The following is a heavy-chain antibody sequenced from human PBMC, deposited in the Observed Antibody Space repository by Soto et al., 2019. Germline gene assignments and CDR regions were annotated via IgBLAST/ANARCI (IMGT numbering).Heavy chain of an antibody. Sequence: GGSLRLSCAASGFTFSSYAMSWVRQAPGKGLEWVSAISGSGGSTYYADSVKGRFTISRDNSKNTLYLQMNSLRAEDTAVYYCAKGLPELRGYSGYDYFDYWGQGTLVTVSS. CDR2: ISGSGGST. V-gene: IGHV3-23*01. CDR1: GFTFSSYA. J-gene: IGHJ4*02. D-gene: IGHD5-12*01. CDR3: AKGLPELRGYSGYDYFDY.